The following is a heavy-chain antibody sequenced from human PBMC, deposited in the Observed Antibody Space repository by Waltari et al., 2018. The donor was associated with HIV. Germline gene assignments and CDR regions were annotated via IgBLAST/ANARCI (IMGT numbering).Heavy chain of an antibody. D-gene: IGHD1-1*01. CDR2: IYYGGST. Sequence: QVQLQESGPGLVKPSQTLSLTCIVSGGSINSDDYSWNWIRQPPGKALEWIGSIYYGGSTYYNPSLKSRITVSVDRSKNQFALKLTSVTAADTAVYYCARIGTLQYYFDYWGQGTLVTVSS. V-gene: IGHV4-30-4*08. CDR3: ARIGTLQYYFDY. J-gene: IGHJ4*02. CDR1: GGSINSDDYS.